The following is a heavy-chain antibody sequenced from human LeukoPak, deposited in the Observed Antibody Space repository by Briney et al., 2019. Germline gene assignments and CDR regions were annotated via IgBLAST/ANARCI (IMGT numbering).Heavy chain of an antibody. CDR3: ARDLFADYGGNQYFDY. CDR2: ISSSSSYI. CDR1: GFTFSSYS. D-gene: IGHD4-23*01. Sequence: GSLRLSCAASGFTFSSYSMNWVRQAPGKGLEWVSSISSSSSYIYYADSVKGRFTISRDNAKNSLYLQMNSLRAEDTAVYYCARDLFADYGGNQYFDYWGQGTLVTVSS. J-gene: IGHJ4*02. V-gene: IGHV3-21*01.